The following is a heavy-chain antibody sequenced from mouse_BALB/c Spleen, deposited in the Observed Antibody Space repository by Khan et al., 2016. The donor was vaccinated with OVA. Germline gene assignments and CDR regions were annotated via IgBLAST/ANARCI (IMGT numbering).Heavy chain of an antibody. J-gene: IGHJ4*01. CDR3: ARSWARDY. Sequence: EVELVESGRGLVQPGGSRKLSCAASGFTFSDYGLAWVRQAPGKGPAWVAFISSLAYSIYYADTVTGRFTITRANAKNTPYLEMSSLRSEDAAMYYCARSWARDYWGQGTSVTVSS. V-gene: IGHV5-15*02. CDR2: ISSLAYSI. CDR1: GFTFSDYG.